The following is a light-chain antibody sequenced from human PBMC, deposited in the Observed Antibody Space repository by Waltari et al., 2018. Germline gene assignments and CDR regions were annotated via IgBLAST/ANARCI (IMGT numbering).Light chain of an antibody. CDR1: QSINNFY. CDR2: GAS. CDR3: QQYSASPRT. V-gene: IGKV3-20*01. Sequence: EIVLTQSPGTLSLSPGERATLSYRASQSINNFYLAWYLQKPGQAPRLLIYGASSRATGIPDRFSGSGSGTDFTLTISRLEPEDFAVYYCQQYSASPRTFGQGTKVEI. J-gene: IGKJ1*01.